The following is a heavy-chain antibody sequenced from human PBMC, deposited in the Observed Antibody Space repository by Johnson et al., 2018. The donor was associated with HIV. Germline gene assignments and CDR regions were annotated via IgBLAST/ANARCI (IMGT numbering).Heavy chain of an antibody. CDR1: GFTFSSYG. CDR2: ISYDGSTR. Sequence: VQLVESGGGVVQPGKSLRLSCAASGFTFSSYGLHWVRQAPGKGLEWVAVISYDGSTRYYEDLVEGRFTISRDNSKNTLYLQMNSLGAEDTAVYYGAKDRGRPGTPAALDIWGQGTMVTVSS. CDR3: AKDRGRPGTPAALDI. D-gene: IGHD3-16*01. V-gene: IGHV3-30*18. J-gene: IGHJ3*02.